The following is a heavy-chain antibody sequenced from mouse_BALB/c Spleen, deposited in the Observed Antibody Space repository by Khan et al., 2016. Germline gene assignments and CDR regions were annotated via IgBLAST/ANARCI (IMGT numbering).Heavy chain of an antibody. J-gene: IGHJ2*01. D-gene: IGHD1-3*01. CDR3: TRGGYNCLFDY. CDR1: GFTFTNYG. CDR2: INTNPRKS. Sequence: QIQLVQSGPELKKPGETVKISCKASGFTFTNYGVNWVNQAPGKGLKWMGWINTNPRKSTYAEDFKGRFAFSLETSAGTAYLQINNLKIEDTATYFCTRGGYNCLFDYWGQGTTLTVSS. V-gene: IGHV9-3*02.